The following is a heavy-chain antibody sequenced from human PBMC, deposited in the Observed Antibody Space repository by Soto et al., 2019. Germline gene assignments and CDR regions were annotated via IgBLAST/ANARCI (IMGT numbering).Heavy chain of an antibody. Sequence: PSETLSLTCTVSGGSISSSSYYWGWIRQPPGKGLEWIGSIYYSGSTYYNPSLKSRVTISVDTSKNQFSLKLSSVTAADTAVYYCARGRAVLRYFEWLPHFAYWGQGTLVTVSS. V-gene: IGHV4-39*01. CDR1: GGSISSSSYY. CDR3: ARGRAVLRYFEWLPHFAY. CDR2: IYYSGST. D-gene: IGHD3-9*01. J-gene: IGHJ4*02.